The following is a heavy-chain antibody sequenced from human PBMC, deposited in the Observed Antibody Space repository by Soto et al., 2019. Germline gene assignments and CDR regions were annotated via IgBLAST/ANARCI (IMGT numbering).Heavy chain of an antibody. J-gene: IGHJ4*02. CDR1: GGTFSSRSYY. Sequence: SCKASGGTFSSRSYYWGWIRQPPGKGLEWIGSIYYSGSTYNNPSLRSRVSMSIDTSKDQFSLKLRSVTAADTALYFCARQRTSVVTQAYFDVWGPGSQVTVSS. CDR2: IYYSGST. V-gene: IGHV4-39*01. CDR3: ARQRTSVVTQAYFDV. D-gene: IGHD2-21*02.